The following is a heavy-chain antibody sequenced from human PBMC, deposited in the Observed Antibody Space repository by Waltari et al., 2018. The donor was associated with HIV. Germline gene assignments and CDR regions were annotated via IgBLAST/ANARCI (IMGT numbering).Heavy chain of an antibody. CDR1: GFTLSSNY. V-gene: IGHV3-53*01. J-gene: IGHJ4*02. CDR3: ARTNWNYVRYFDY. Sequence: EVQLVESGGGVIQPGGSLRLSCAASGFTLSSNYNSWVRQAPRKGLGWVSVIYSGGSTSYADSVKGRFTISRDNSKNTLYLQMNSLRAEDTAVYYCARTNWNYVRYFDYWGQGTLVTVSS. CDR2: IYSGGST. D-gene: IGHD1-7*01.